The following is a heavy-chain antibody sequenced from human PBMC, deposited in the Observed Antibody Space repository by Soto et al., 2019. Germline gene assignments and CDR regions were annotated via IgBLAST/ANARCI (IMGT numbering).Heavy chain of an antibody. V-gene: IGHV3-23*01. CDR1: GFTFSNYA. CDR2: ISGSGGST. CDR3: ARIPYYGSGSPTYYYMEV. J-gene: IGHJ6*03. Sequence: GGSLTLSCAASGFTFSNYAMRRVRQAPGKGLEWVSPISGSGGSTYYADSVKGRFTISRDNSKNTLYLQMNSLRAEDTAVYYCARIPYYGSGSPTYYYMEVWGKGTTVTVSS. D-gene: IGHD3-10*01.